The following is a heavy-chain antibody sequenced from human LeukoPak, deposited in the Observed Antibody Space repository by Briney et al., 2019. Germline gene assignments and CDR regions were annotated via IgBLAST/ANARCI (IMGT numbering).Heavy chain of an antibody. CDR3: ARVLDSLGYCTNGVCYGDAFDI. V-gene: IGHV4-34*01. Sequence: KSSETLSLTCAVYGRSFSGYYWSWIRQPPGKGLEWIGEINHSGSTNYNPSLKSRVTISVDTSKNQFSLKLSSVTAADTAVYYCARVLDSLGYCTNGVCYGDAFDIWGQGTMVTVSS. J-gene: IGHJ3*02. CDR1: GRSFSGYY. CDR2: INHSGST. D-gene: IGHD2-8*01.